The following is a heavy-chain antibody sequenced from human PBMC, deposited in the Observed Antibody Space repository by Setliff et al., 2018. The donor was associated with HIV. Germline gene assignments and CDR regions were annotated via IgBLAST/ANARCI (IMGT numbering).Heavy chain of an antibody. Sequence: SETLSLTCSVSGGSISRDVYFWTWIRQHPGKGLEWIGYIHYSGRTFYNPSLESRVTLSVDTSKNQFSLMLTSVTGADTAVYYCARAPSGYESRGLFDYWGQGMLVTVSS. CDR2: IHYSGRT. CDR1: GGSISRDVYF. V-gene: IGHV4-31*03. J-gene: IGHJ4*02. CDR3: ARAPSGYESRGLFDY. D-gene: IGHD5-12*01.